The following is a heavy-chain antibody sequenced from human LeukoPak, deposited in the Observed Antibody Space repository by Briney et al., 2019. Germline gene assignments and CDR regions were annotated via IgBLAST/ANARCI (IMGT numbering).Heavy chain of an antibody. Sequence: SETLSLTCAVYGGSFSGYYWSWIRQPPGKGLEWIGQINHSGSTNYNPSLKSRVTISVDTSKNQFSLKLSSVTAADTAVYYCAREEAQEGTNTFDIWGQGTMVTVSS. D-gene: IGHD2-8*01. J-gene: IGHJ3*02. CDR3: AREEAQEGTNTFDI. CDR1: GGSFSGYY. CDR2: INHSGST. V-gene: IGHV4-34*01.